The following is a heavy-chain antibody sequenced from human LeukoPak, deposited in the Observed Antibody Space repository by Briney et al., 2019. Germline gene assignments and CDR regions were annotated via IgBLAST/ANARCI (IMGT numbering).Heavy chain of an antibody. J-gene: IGHJ6*03. CDR1: GGSISSYY. D-gene: IGHD3-9*01. Sequence: PSETLSLTCTVSGGSISSYYWSWIRQPAGKGLEWIGRIYTSGSTNYNPSLKSRVTISVDTSKKQLSMKLSSVTAADTAVYYCASLTYYYYYMDVWGKGTTVTVSS. V-gene: IGHV4-4*07. CDR3: ASLTYYYYYMDV. CDR2: IYTSGST.